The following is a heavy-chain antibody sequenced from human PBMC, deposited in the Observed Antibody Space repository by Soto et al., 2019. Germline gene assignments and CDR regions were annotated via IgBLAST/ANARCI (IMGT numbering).Heavy chain of an antibody. V-gene: IGHV4-61*01. Sequence: SETLSLTCTVSGGSVSSGSNYWSWIRQPPGKGLEWIGYIYYSGSTNYNPSLKSRVTISVDTSKNQFSLKLSSVTAADTAVYYCARGGWKLFDYWGQGTLVTVSS. CDR2: IYYSGST. J-gene: IGHJ4*02. CDR1: GGSVSSGSNY. CDR3: ARGGWKLFDY. D-gene: IGHD6-19*01.